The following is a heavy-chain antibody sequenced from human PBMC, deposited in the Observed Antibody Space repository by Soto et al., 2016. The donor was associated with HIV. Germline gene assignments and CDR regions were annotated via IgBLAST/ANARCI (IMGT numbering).Heavy chain of an antibody. J-gene: IGHJ3*02. CDR2: ISSSSSYI. Sequence: EVQLVESGGGLVKPGGSLRLSCAASGFTFSSYSMNWVRQAPGKGLEWVSSISSSSSYIYYADSVKGRFTISRDNAKNSLYLQMNSLRAEDTAVYYCARGGYFRAFDAFDIWGQGTMVTVSS. CDR1: GFTFSSYS. D-gene: IGHD2-15*01. V-gene: IGHV3-21*01. CDR3: ARGGYFRAFDAFDI.